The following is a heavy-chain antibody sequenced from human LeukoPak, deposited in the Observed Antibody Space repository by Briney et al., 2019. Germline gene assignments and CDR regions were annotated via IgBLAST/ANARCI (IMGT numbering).Heavy chain of an antibody. CDR2: INPSSGRT. CDR1: GYTFTSYY. CDR3: ARGGLPARSWFDP. D-gene: IGHD3/OR15-3a*01. Sequence: ASVPVSCKASGYTFTSYYMNWVRQAPGQGLEWMGIINPSSGRTTYAQKFQGRVTMTRDTSTSTVYMELTSLRSEDTAVFYCARGGLPARSWFDPWGQGTLLTVSS. J-gene: IGHJ5*02. V-gene: IGHV1-46*01.